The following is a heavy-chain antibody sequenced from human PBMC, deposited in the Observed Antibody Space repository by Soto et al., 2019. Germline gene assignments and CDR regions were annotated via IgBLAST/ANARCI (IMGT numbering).Heavy chain of an antibody. V-gene: IGHV3-23*01. CDR1: GFTFSSYA. Sequence: GGSLRLSCAASGFTFSSYAMSWVRQAPGKGLEWVSAISGSGGSTYYADSVKGRFTISRDNSKNTLYLQMNSLRAEDTAVYYCAKDLDRGPRFSEDAFDIWGQGTMVTVSS. J-gene: IGHJ3*02. CDR3: AKDLDRGPRFSEDAFDI. D-gene: IGHD3-3*01. CDR2: ISGSGGST.